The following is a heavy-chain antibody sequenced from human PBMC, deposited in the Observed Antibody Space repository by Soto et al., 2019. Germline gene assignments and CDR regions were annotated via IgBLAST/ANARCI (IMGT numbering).Heavy chain of an antibody. CDR1: GFTFSSYA. J-gene: IGHJ4*02. CDR2: ISGSGGST. Sequence: EVQLLESGGGLVQPGGSLRLSCATSGFTFSSYAMSWVRQAPGKGLQWVSAISGSGGSTYYAVSVKGRFTISRANSKNTLYLQMNSLRADDTAVYYCSTRHLVGGVIPDFDYWGQGTLVTVSS. D-gene: IGHD3-16*02. CDR3: STRHLVGGVIPDFDY. V-gene: IGHV3-23*01.